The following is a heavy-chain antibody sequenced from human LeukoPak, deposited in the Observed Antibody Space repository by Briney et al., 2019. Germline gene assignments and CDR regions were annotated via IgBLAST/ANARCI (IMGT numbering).Heavy chain of an antibody. V-gene: IGHV3-23*01. CDR1: GFTFSSYA. CDR2: IGGST. CDR3: AKQYSGGWYYFDY. D-gene: IGHD6-19*01. J-gene: IGHJ4*02. Sequence: GGSLRLSCAATGFTFSSYAMTWVRQAPGKGLEWVSAIGGSTYYADSVKGRFTISRDNSENTQYLQMNSLRAEDTAVYYCAKQYSGGWYYFDYWGQGTLVTVSS.